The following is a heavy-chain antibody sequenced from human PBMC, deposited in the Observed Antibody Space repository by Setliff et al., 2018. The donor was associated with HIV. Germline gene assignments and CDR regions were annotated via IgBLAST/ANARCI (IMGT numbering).Heavy chain of an antibody. J-gene: IGHJ4*02. CDR3: ARDRGRYGDYRDFDY. CDR1: GYAFTGYY. Sequence: GASVKVSCKASGYAFTGYYLHWVRQAPGQGLEWMGWINPSDGGAKYARNFEGRVTMTRDTSISTFYMEVTRLTSDDTAVYYCARDRGRYGDYRDFDYWGQGALVTVSS. CDR2: INPSDGGA. V-gene: IGHV1-2*02. D-gene: IGHD4-17*01.